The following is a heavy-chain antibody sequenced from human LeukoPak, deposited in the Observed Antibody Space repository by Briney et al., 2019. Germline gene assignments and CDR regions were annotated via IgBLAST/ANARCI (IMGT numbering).Heavy chain of an antibody. V-gene: IGHV3-23*01. J-gene: IGHJ6*02. D-gene: IGHD3-3*01. CDR2: LGGSAGDT. Sequence: QPGGSLRLSCAASGFTFSHFAMAWVRQAPGKGLEWLLSLGGSAGDTYFADSVKGRFTISRDNSKNTLYLQMNSLRAEDTPVYYCARGFGVVTYYYYGMDVWGQGTTVTVSS. CDR1: GFTFSHFA. CDR3: ARGFGVVTYYYYGMDV.